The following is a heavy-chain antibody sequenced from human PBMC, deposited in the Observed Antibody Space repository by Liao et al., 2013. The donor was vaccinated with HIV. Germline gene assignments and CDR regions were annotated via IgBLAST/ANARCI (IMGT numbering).Heavy chain of an antibody. CDR2: IYISGST. V-gene: IGHV4-61*02. D-gene: IGHD1-26*01. J-gene: IGHJ6*03. CDR1: GGSISSGSYY. CDR3: ARGVXVGATDFYMDV. Sequence: QVQLQESGPGLVKPSQTLSLTCTVSGGSISSGSYYWGWIRQPPGKGLEWIGSIYISGSTNYNPSLKSRVTTSVDTSKNQFSLKLSSVTAADTAVYYCARGVXVGATDFYMDVWGKGTTVTVSS.